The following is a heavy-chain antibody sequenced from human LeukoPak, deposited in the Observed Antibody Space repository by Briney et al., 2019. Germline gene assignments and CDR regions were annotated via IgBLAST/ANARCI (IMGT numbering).Heavy chain of an antibody. J-gene: IGHJ6*03. CDR1: GFTFGDYA. CDR2: IRSKAYGGTT. D-gene: IGHD3-3*01. CDR3: TRVGGLYYYYYLDV. V-gene: IGHV3-49*04. Sequence: GGSLRLSCTATGFTFGDYAMSWVRQAPGKGLEWVGFIRSKAYGGTTEYAASVKGRFTISRDDSKSIAYLQMNSLKTEDTAVYYCTRVGGLYYYYYLDVWGKGPRSPSP.